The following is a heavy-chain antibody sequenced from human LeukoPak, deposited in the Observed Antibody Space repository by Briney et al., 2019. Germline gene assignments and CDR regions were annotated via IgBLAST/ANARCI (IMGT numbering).Heavy chain of an antibody. D-gene: IGHD3-10*01. J-gene: IGHJ4*02. CDR2: ISGSGGST. CDR3: AKDHSWYSGSGPSYDY. CDR1: GFTFSTYG. V-gene: IGHV3-23*01. Sequence: PGGSLRLSCAASGFTFSTYGMSWVRQAPGKGLEWVSAISGSGGSTYYADSVKGRFTISRDNSKSTLYLQMNSLRAEDTAIYYCAKDHSWYSGSGPSYDYWGQGTLVTVSS.